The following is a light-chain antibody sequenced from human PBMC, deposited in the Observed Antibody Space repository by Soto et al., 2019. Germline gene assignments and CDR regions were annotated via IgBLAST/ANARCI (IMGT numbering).Light chain of an antibody. CDR1: ENINRQ. CDR3: QQSYTALSIT. J-gene: IGKJ5*01. Sequence: DIQMTQSPSSLSASVGDRVTITCRASENINRQLNWYQQQPGKAPKLLIYAASSLQNGVPSRFRGGGSGTDFTLIITNLQPEDFATYYCQQSYTALSITFGQGTRLEI. CDR2: AAS. V-gene: IGKV1-39*01.